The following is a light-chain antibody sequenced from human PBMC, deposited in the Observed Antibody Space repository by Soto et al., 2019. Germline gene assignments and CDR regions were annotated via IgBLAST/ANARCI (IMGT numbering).Light chain of an antibody. CDR1: SADVGTSNF. Sequence: QSVLTQPASVSGSPGQSITISCTGISADVGTSNFVSWYQHHPGKAPRLILYDVANRPSGVSNRFSGSKSGDTASLTISGLQADDEADYYCSSYTRGPPSVFGNGNKVTV. CDR3: SSYTRGPPSV. CDR2: DVA. J-gene: IGLJ1*01. V-gene: IGLV2-14*03.